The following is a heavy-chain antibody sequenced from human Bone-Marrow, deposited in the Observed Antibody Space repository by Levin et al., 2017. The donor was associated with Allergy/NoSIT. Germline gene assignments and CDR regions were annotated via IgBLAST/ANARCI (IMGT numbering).Heavy chain of an antibody. CDR2: ISPNSGGT. J-gene: IGHJ3*02. V-gene: IGHV1-2*06. D-gene: IGHD3-10*01. Sequence: GESLKISCKASGYTFIDYYLDWVRQAPGQGLEWMGRISPNSGGTNYAQKFQGRVTMTSDTSLSTAYMDLISLRSHDTAVYYCARVVYKPPDALDIWGQGTMVTVSS. CDR1: GYTFIDYY. CDR3: ARVVYKPPDALDI.